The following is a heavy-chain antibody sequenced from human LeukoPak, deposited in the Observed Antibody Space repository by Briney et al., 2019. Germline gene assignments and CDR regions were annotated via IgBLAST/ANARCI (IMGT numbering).Heavy chain of an antibody. Sequence: ASVKVSCKASGYTFTSYGISWVRQSPGQALEGRGWVSAYNGNTNYAQKLQGRVTMNTDTSKSTAYMQLRSLRSDDTDVYYCARGTVAHPCDYWGQATLVTVSS. CDR3: ARGTVAHPCDY. J-gene: IGHJ4*02. V-gene: IGHV1-18*01. CDR1: GYTFTSYG. D-gene: IGHD2-8*02. CDR2: VSAYNGNT.